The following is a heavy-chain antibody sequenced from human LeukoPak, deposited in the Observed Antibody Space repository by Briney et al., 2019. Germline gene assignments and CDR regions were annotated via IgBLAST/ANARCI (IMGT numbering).Heavy chain of an antibody. CDR3: ARTAAGTIPLDY. D-gene: IGHD6-13*01. Sequence: GASVKVSCKASGYSFTGYYIHWVRQAPGQGLEWMAWINPNSGDTNFAQKFQGRVTMTRDTSISTVYMELSRLRSEDTAVYYCARTAAGTIPLDYWGQGTLVTVSS. CDR2: INPNSGDT. J-gene: IGHJ4*02. CDR1: GYSFTGYY. V-gene: IGHV1-2*02.